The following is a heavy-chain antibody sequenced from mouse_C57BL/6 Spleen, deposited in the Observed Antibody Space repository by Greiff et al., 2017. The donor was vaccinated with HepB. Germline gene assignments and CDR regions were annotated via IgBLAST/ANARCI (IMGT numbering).Heavy chain of an antibody. CDR1: GFTFSSYA. D-gene: IGHD1-1*02. J-gene: IGHJ4*01. CDR2: ISDGGSYT. Sequence: EVNLVESGGGLVKPGGSLKLSCAASGFTFSSYAMSWVRQTPEKRLEWVATISDGGSYTYYPDNVKGRFTISRDNAKNNLYLQMSHLKSEDTAMYYCARDGGYAMDYWGQGTSVTVSS. CDR3: ARDGGYAMDY. V-gene: IGHV5-4*01.